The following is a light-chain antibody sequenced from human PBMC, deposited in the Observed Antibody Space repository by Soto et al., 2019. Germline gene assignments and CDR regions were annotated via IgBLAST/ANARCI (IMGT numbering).Light chain of an antibody. CDR2: GAS. Sequence: EIVLTQSPGTLSLSPGERATLSCRASQTISSSYLAWYQQKPGQAPRLLIYGASIRATGIPDRFSGSGSGTDFTLTISRLEPEDLAVYYCQQYDRSPRTFGQGTKVEIK. CDR3: QQYDRSPRT. V-gene: IGKV3-20*01. CDR1: QTISSSY. J-gene: IGKJ1*01.